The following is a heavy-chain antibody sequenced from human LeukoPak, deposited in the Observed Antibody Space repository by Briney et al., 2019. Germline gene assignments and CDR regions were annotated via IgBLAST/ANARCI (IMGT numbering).Heavy chain of an antibody. V-gene: IGHV3-23*01. CDR2: ISSSGNNT. J-gene: IGHJ4*02. CDR1: GFTFNSYA. D-gene: IGHD6-19*01. Sequence: PGGTLRLSCAASGFTFNSYAMNWVRQAPGKGLEWVSTISSSGNNTYYTDSVKRRFTISRDNSKNTLFLQMNSLRAEDTAVYYCTSGAWCDYWGQGTLVTVSS. CDR3: TSGAWCDY.